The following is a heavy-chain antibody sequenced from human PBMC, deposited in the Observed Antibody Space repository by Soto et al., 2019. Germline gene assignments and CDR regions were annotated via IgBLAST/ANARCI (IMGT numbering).Heavy chain of an antibody. V-gene: IGHV3-23*01. Sequence: GGSLRLSCAASGFTFSSYAMSWVRQAPGKGLEWVSAISGSGGSTYYADSVKGRFTISRDNSKNTLYLQMNSLRAEDTAVYYCATLGGIVVVPAAGDTGDYWGQGTLVTVSS. CDR3: ATLGGIVVVPAAGDTGDY. CDR1: GFTFSSYA. CDR2: ISGSGGST. D-gene: IGHD2-2*01. J-gene: IGHJ4*02.